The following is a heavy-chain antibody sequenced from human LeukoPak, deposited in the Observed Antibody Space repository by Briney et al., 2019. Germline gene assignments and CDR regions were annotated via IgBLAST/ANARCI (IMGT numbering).Heavy chain of an antibody. CDR1: GGSFSGYY. CDR3: ARGLRFLEWSYYYYYGMDV. Sequence: PSETLSLTCAVYGGSFSGYYWSWIRQPPGKGLEWIGEINNSGSTNYNPSLKSRVTISVDTSKNQFSLKLSSVTAADTAVYYCARGLRFLEWSYYYYYGMDVWGQGTTVTVSS. CDR2: INNSGST. V-gene: IGHV4-34*01. J-gene: IGHJ6*02. D-gene: IGHD3-3*01.